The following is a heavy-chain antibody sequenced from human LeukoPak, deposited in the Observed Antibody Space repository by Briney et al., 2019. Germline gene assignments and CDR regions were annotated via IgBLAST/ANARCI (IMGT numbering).Heavy chain of an antibody. J-gene: IGHJ6*02. CDR3: ARESYSSGYYYYGMDV. V-gene: IGHV1-69*13. CDR1: GGTFSSYA. D-gene: IGHD6-19*01. Sequence: GASVKVSCKASGGTFSSYAISWVRQAPGQGLEWMGGIIPIFGTANYAQKFQGRVTITADESTSTAYMELSSLRSEDTAVYYCARESYSSGYYYYGMDVWGQGTTVTVSS. CDR2: IIPIFGTA.